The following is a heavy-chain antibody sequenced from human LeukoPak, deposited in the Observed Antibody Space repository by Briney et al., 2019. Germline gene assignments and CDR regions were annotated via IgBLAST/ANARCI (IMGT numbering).Heavy chain of an antibody. Sequence: GASVKVSCKASGYTFTGYYMHWVRQAPGQGLEWMGWINPNSGGTNYAQKFQGRVTMTRDTSISTAYMELSRLPSDDTAVYYCARAVAYDFWSGYYGTYYFDYWGQGTLVTVSS. CDR3: ARAVAYDFWSGYYGTYYFDY. CDR2: INPNSGGT. D-gene: IGHD3-3*01. CDR1: GYTFTGYY. J-gene: IGHJ4*02. V-gene: IGHV1-2*02.